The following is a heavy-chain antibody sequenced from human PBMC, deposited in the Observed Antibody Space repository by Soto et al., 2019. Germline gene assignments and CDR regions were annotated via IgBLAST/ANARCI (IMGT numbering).Heavy chain of an antibody. V-gene: IGHV1-69*13. CDR1: GGTFSSYA. CDR3: ARLDADYDILTGSY. CDR2: IIPIFGTA. D-gene: IGHD3-9*01. Sequence: SVTVSCKASGGTFSSYAIGWVRQAPGQGLEWMGGIIPIFGTANYAQKFQGRVTITADESTSTAYMELSSLRSEDTAVYYCARLDADYDILTGSYWGQGTLVTVSS. J-gene: IGHJ4*02.